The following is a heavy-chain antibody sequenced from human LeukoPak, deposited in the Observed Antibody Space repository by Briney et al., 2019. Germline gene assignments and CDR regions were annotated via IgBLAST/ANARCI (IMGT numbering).Heavy chain of an antibody. CDR1: GYSISSGYY. CDR3: ARPLGQYSTSCALVV. J-gene: IGHJ4*02. Sequence: SETLSLTCTVSGYSISSGYYWDWIRPPPGKGLEWIGSVFHSGSTYYNPSLKSRVTISVDTSKNQFSLKLASVTAADTAVYYCARPLGQYSTSCALVVWGQGTLVTVSS. V-gene: IGHV4-38-2*02. CDR2: VFHSGST. D-gene: IGHD2-15*01.